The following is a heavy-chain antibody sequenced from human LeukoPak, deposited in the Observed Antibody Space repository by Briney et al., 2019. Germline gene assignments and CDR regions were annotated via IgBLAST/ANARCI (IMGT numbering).Heavy chain of an antibody. J-gene: IGHJ4*02. Sequence: PGGSLRLSCAASGFTFSSYGMHWVRQAPGKGLEWVAFIRYDGSNKYYADSVKGRFTISRDNSKNTLYLQMNSLRVEDTAVYYCAKVFRSDTVMYYFEYWGQGALVTVSS. CDR2: IRYDGSNK. D-gene: IGHD4-11*01. CDR3: AKVFRSDTVMYYFEY. V-gene: IGHV3-30*02. CDR1: GFTFSSYG.